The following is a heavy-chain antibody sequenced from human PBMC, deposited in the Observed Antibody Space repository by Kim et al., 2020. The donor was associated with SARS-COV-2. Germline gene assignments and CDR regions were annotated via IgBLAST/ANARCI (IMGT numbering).Heavy chain of an antibody. J-gene: IGHJ6*02. CDR1: GFSFSGYN. Sequence: GGSLRLSCAASGFSFSGYNMNWVRQAPGKGLEWISYISGTSNSINYADSVKGRFTISRDNAKNSLYPQMSSLTDADTAVYYCARDADIAAPYYYNGMDVWGQGTTVTVS. CDR2: ISGTSNSI. CDR3: ARDADIAAPYYYNGMDV. V-gene: IGHV3-48*02. D-gene: IGHD6-13*01.